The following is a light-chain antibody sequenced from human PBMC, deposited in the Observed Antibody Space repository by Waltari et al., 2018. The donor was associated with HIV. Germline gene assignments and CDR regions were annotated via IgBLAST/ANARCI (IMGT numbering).Light chain of an antibody. CDR1: LLAQQY. V-gene: IGLV3-25*03. J-gene: IGLJ1*01. CDR2: HDT. Sequence: SYELIQPPSVSVSPGQTARITCSGDLLAQQYGYWYQQMPGLAPVLLIYHDTKRPSGVHERFSGSSSGTTFTLTISGFQAEDEADYYCQSADSSGTYVFGTGTKVTVL. CDR3: QSADSSGTYV.